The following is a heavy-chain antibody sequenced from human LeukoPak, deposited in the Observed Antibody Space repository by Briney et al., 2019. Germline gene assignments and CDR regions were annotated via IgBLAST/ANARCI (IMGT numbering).Heavy chain of an antibody. J-gene: IGHJ4*02. V-gene: IGHV3-30-3*01. CDR2: ISYDGSNK. CDR1: GFTFSSYA. D-gene: IGHD6-13*01. Sequence: PGRSLRLSCAASGFTFSSYAMHWVRQAPGKGLVWVAVISYDGSNKYYADSVKGRFTISRDNSKNTLYLQMNSLRAEDTAVYYCARDLRLYSSSWPDYWGQGTLVTVSS. CDR3: ARDLRLYSSSWPDY.